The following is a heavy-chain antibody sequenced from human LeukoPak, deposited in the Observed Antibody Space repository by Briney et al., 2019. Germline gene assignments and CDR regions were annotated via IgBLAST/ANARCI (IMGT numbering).Heavy chain of an antibody. Sequence: SETLSLTCAVSGYSISSGYYWGWIRQPPGKGLEWIGSIYYSGSTYYNPSLKSRVTISVDTSKNQFSLKLSSVTAADTAVYYCARRVNGDAFDIWGQGTMVTVSS. V-gene: IGHV4-38-2*01. CDR2: IYYSGST. CDR3: ARRVNGDAFDI. J-gene: IGHJ3*02. D-gene: IGHD4-23*01. CDR1: GYSISSGYY.